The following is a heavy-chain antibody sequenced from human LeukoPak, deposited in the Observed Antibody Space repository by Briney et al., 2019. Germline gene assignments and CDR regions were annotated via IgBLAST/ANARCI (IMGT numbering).Heavy chain of an antibody. CDR3: ARDRYSSGWYVYYGMDV. CDR2: ISSSSSYI. V-gene: IGHV3-21*01. D-gene: IGHD6-19*01. J-gene: IGHJ6*02. Sequence: GGSLRLSCAASGFTFSSYSMNWVRQAPGKGREWVSSISSSSSYIYYADSVKGRFTISRDNAKNSLYLQMNSLRAEDTAVYYCARDRYSSGWYVYYGMDVWGQGTTVTVSS. CDR1: GFTFSSYS.